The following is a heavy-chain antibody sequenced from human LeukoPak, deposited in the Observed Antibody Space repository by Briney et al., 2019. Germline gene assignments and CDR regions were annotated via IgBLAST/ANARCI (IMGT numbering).Heavy chain of an antibody. CDR2: IIPIFGTA. Sequence: SVKVSCKASGGTFSSYAISWVRQAPGQGLEWMGRIIPIFGTANYAQKFQGRVTITTDESTSTAYMELSSLRSEDTAVCYCARDYYDSSGYYPFDYWGQGTLVTVSS. V-gene: IGHV1-69*05. D-gene: IGHD3-22*01. J-gene: IGHJ4*02. CDR1: GGTFSSYA. CDR3: ARDYYDSSGYYPFDY.